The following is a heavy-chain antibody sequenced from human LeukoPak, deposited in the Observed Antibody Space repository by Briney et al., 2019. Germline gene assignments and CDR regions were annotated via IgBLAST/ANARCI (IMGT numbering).Heavy chain of an antibody. CDR2: IKQDGSEK. CDR3: ARGSSNTGFAY. D-gene: IGHD1-14*01. Sequence: GGSLRLSCAASGFTFSSYWMSWVRQAPGKGLEWVANIKQDGSEKYYVDSVKGRFTISRDNAKNSLYPQMNSLRADDTAIYFCARGSSNTGFAYWGQGTLVTVSS. CDR1: GFTFSSYW. V-gene: IGHV3-7*01. J-gene: IGHJ4*02.